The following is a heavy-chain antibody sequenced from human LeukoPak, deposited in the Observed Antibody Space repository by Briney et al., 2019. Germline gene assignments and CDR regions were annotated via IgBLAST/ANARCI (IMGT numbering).Heavy chain of an antibody. Sequence: SETLSLTCTVSGGSITSSSYYWGWIRQSPGKGLEWFGSMYYSGNSYYNPSLKSRVTISVDTSKNQFSLKLSSVTAADTAVYYCARHMSVSYDAFDLWGRGTTVTVSS. CDR2: MYYSGNS. CDR1: GGSITSSSYY. J-gene: IGHJ3*01. V-gene: IGHV4-39*01. D-gene: IGHD3-10*01. CDR3: ARHMSVSYDAFDL.